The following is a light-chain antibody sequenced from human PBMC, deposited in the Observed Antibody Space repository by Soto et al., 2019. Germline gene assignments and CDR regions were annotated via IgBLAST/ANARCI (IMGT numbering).Light chain of an antibody. V-gene: IGLV7-43*01. CDR1: TGAVTTGNY. CDR3: LLYFGGAQLV. J-gene: IGLJ3*02. CDR2: TTD. Sequence: QTVVTQEPSLTVSPGGTVTLTCASSTGAVTTGNYASWFQQKPGQAPRTLIYTTDNRHSWTPARFSGSLLGGKAALTLSSVQPEDEADYYCLLYFGGAQLVFGGGTKVTVL.